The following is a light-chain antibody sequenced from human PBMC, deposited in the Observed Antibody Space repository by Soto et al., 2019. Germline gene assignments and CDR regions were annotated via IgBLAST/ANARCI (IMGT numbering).Light chain of an antibody. V-gene: IGLV1-44*01. Sequence: QSVLTQPPSASGTPGQTVSISCSGTSSNIGVNSVSWYQHLPGAAPKLLIHSNDQRPSGVPVRFSGFKSGTSASLAISGLQSEDEADYYCAAWDDSLNGRVLFGGGTKVTVL. CDR2: SND. CDR1: SSNIGVNS. CDR3: AAWDDSLNGRVL. J-gene: IGLJ2*01.